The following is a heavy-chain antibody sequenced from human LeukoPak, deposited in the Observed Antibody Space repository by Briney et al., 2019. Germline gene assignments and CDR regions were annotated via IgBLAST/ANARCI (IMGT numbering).Heavy chain of an antibody. Sequence: GGSLRLSCAASGFTFSSYSMNWVRQAPGKGLEWVSSISSSSSYIYYADSVKGRFTVSRDSAKNSLDLQMNSLRAEDTAVYYCARGNSWSAYFFDYWGQGTLVTVSS. V-gene: IGHV3-21*04. CDR3: ARGNSWSAYFFDY. CDR2: ISSSSSYI. D-gene: IGHD6-13*01. CDR1: GFTFSSYS. J-gene: IGHJ4*02.